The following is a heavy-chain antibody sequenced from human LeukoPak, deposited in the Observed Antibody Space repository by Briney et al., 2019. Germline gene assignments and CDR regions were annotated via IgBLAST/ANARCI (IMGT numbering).Heavy chain of an antibody. CDR2: MNPTSGDT. CDR1: GYTFSDYD. D-gene: IGHD2-21*01. J-gene: IGHJ6*03. Sequence: ASVTVSCKASGYTFSDYDVNWVRQAPGQGLEWMGWMNPTSGDTGYAQKFQGRVTTTRSMSRNTAYMELSRLRSEDTAVYFCARVVMKAFYYYYMDVWGKGTTIIISS. V-gene: IGHV1-8*01. CDR3: ARVVMKAFYYYYMDV.